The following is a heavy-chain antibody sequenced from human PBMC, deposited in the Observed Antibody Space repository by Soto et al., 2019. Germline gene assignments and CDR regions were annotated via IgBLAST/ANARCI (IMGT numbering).Heavy chain of an antibody. D-gene: IGHD3-10*01. CDR1: GFTFSSYA. J-gene: IGHJ4*02. CDR2: ISASGGGS. Sequence: QPGGSLRLSCAASGFTFSSYAMSWVRQAPGKGLEWVSVISASGGGSYYADSVKGRFTISRDNSKDTLYLQMNSLRADDTAVYYCARREGVKVRGVIGDCWGQGTLVTVSS. V-gene: IGHV3-23*01. CDR3: ARREGVKVRGVIGDC.